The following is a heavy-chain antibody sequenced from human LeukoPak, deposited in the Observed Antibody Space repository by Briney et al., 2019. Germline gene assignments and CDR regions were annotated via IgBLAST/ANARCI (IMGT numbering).Heavy chain of an antibody. D-gene: IGHD4-17*01. CDR3: ARGRGGDYVPSRFDY. J-gene: IGHJ4*02. Sequence: GGSLRLSCSASGFPFGGFAMGWVRQSPGKGLEWVSSISGSGGITYYADSVEGRFTVSRDNSKNTLYLQMNSLRAEDTALYYCARGRGGDYVPSRFDYWGQGTLVTVSS. V-gene: IGHV3-23*01. CDR2: ISGSGGIT. CDR1: GFPFGGFA.